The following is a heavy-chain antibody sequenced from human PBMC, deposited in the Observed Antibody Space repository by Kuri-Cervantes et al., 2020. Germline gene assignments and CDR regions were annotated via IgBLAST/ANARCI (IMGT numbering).Heavy chain of an antibody. CDR2: IYYSGST. J-gene: IGHJ3*02. CDR1: GGSISSSSYY. D-gene: IGHD3-22*01. CDR3: ARGPYYYDSSGYPTSHAFDI. Sequence: SETLSLTCTVSGGSISSSSYYWGWIRQPPGKGLEWIGSIYYSGSTYYNPSLKSRVTISVDTSKNQFSPKLSSVTAADTAVYYCARGPYYYDSSGYPTSHAFDIWGQGTMVTVSS. V-gene: IGHV4-39*07.